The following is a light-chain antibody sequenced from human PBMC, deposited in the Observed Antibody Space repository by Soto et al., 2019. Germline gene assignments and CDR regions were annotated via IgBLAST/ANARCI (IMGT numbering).Light chain of an antibody. CDR1: SSNIGADYD. J-gene: IGLJ1*01. V-gene: IGLV1-40*01. CDR3: QSYDSSLTGYV. Sequence: QSVLTQPPSVSGAPGQRVTISCTGSSSNIGADYDVHWYQQLPGTAPKLLIYGNSNRPSGVPDRFSGSKSGTSASLAITGLQAEDEADYYCQSYDSSLTGYVFGPGTKLTVL. CDR2: GNS.